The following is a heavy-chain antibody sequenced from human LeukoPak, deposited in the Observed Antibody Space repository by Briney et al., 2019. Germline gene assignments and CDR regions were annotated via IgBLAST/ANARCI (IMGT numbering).Heavy chain of an antibody. Sequence: ASVKVSCKASGYTFTGYYMHWVRQAPGQGLEWMGWINPNSGGANYAQKFQGRVTMTRDTSISTGYMELSSLRSDDTAVYYCAGDPKSGYVLVYWGQGTLVTVPS. D-gene: IGHD5-12*01. CDR1: GYTFTGYY. J-gene: IGHJ4*02. V-gene: IGHV1-2*02. CDR2: INPNSGGA. CDR3: AGDPKSGYVLVY.